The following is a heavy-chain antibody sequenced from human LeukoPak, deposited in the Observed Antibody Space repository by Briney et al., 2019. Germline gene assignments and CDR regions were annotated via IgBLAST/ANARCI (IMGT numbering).Heavy chain of an antibody. CDR3: ATSPNPDIHYYG. J-gene: IGHJ3*01. V-gene: IGHV4-59*01. Sequence: SETLSLTCTVSGGSISSYYWSWIRQPPGKGLEWIGYIYYSGSTNYNPSLKSRVTISVDTSKNQFSLKLSSVTAADTAVYYCATSPNPDIHYYGWGQGTMVTVSS. CDR1: GGSISSYY. CDR2: IYYSGST. D-gene: IGHD3-10*01.